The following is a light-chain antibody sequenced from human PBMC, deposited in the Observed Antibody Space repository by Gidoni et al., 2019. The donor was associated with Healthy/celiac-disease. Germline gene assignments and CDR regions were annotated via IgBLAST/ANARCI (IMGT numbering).Light chain of an antibody. Sequence: IVMPQPQDSLAVSLGERATINCKASQIILDSSNNTNYLAWYQQKPGQPPKLLIYWASTRESGVPDRFSGSGSGTDFTLTISSLQAEDVAVYYCQQYYSTPITFGQGTRLEIK. CDR3: QQYYSTPIT. J-gene: IGKJ5*01. CDR2: WAS. V-gene: IGKV4-1*01. CDR1: QIILDSSNNTNY.